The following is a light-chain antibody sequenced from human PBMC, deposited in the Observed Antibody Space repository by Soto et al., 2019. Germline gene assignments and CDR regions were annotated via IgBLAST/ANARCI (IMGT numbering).Light chain of an antibody. V-gene: IGKV1-5*01. J-gene: IGKJ1*01. Sequence: DIQMTQSPSTLSASVGERVTITCRASQSVSNWLAWYQQKPGKAPKLLIYDASTLESGVPSRYSGSGSGTEFTLTISNLQPDDFATYYCQQYESYSPWTFGQGTKVDI. CDR3: QQYESYSPWT. CDR2: DAS. CDR1: QSVSNW.